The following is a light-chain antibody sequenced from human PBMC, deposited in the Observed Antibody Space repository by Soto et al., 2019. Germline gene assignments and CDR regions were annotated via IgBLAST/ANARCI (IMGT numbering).Light chain of an antibody. J-gene: IGKJ5*01. V-gene: IGKV3-11*01. Sequence: SPATLSLSPGERATLSCRASQSVSNSLAWYQQKPGQPPRLLIYDASNRATGIPARFSGSGSGTDFTLTISSLETEDFAVYFCQQRTIWPLVITFGQGTRLEIK. CDR2: DAS. CDR1: QSVSNS. CDR3: QQRTIWPLVIT.